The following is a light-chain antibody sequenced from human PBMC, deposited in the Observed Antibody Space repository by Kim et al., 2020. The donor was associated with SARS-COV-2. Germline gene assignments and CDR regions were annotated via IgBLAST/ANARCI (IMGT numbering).Light chain of an antibody. CDR2: SAS. Sequence: ETVLTQSPGTLSLSPGERATLSCRASQSVSSSRLAWYQQRPGQAPRLLIYSASYRATGIADRFSGSGSGTDFTLTISRLEPEDFAVYHCQQYDTFPWTFGQGTMVDIK. CDR3: QQYDTFPWT. J-gene: IGKJ1*01. V-gene: IGKV3-20*01. CDR1: QSVSSSR.